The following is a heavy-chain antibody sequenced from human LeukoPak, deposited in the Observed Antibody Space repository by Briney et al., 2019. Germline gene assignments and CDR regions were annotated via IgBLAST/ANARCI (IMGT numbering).Heavy chain of an antibody. D-gene: IGHD3-10*01. J-gene: IGHJ3*02. CDR3: ARGTAEWFGELLFYAFDI. CDR1: GFTFSSYS. V-gene: IGHV3-21*01. Sequence: PGGSLRLSCAASGFTFSSYSMNWVHQAPGKGLEWVSSISSSSYIYYADSVKGRFTISRDNAKNSLYLQMNSLRAEDTAVYYCARGTAEWFGELLFYAFDIWGQGTMVTVSS. CDR2: ISSSSYI.